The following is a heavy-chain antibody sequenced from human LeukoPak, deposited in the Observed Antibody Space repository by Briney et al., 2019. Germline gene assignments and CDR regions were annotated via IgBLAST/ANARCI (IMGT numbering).Heavy chain of an antibody. J-gene: IGHJ4*02. D-gene: IGHD3-3*01. V-gene: IGHV1-2*06. CDR2: INPNNGGT. CDR1: GYPFTGYY. Sequence: ASVNVSCKASGYPFTGYYLHWIRQAPGQGLEYMGRINPNNGGTNYAQKFQDRVTMTRDTSISTAYMELSSLRSEDTAVYYCARESSYYDFWSGYFRTLSFDYWGQGTLVTVSS. CDR3: ARESSYYDFWSGYFRTLSFDY.